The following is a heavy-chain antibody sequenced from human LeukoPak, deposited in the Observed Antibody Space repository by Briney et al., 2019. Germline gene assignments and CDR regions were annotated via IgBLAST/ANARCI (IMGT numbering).Heavy chain of an antibody. CDR3: SCEEGVATTHQDY. Sequence: PGGSLRLSCAASGFTFSSYSMNWVRQAPGKGLEWVGFIRSKAYGGTTKYAASVKGRFTISRDDSKSIAYLQMNSLKTEDTAVYYCSCEEGVATTHQDYWGQGTLVTVSS. CDR1: GFTFSSYS. CDR2: IRSKAYGGTT. J-gene: IGHJ4*02. D-gene: IGHD5-12*01. V-gene: IGHV3-49*04.